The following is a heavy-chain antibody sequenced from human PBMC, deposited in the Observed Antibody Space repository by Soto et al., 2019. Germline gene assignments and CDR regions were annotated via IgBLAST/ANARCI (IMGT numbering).Heavy chain of an antibody. J-gene: IGHJ6*02. CDR3: ARVSRGDIVVVPAARTSRYYYYYGMDV. CDR2: IYYSGST. D-gene: IGHD2-2*01. CDR1: CGTIVNLC. V-gene: IGHV4-59*11. Sequence: SLPMPVTWTVSCGTIVNLCWRRIIKTTGKGLEWIGYIYYSGSTNYNPSLKSRVTISVDTSKNQFSLKLSSVTAADTAVYYCARVSRGDIVVVPAARTSRYYYYYGMDVWGQGTTVTVSS.